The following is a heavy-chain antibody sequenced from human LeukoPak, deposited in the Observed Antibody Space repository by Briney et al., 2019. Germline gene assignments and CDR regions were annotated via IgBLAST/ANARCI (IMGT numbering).Heavy chain of an antibody. J-gene: IGHJ4*02. V-gene: IGHV3-21*01. D-gene: IGHD3-22*01. Sequence: KPGGSLRPSCAASGFTFSSYSMNWVRQAPGKGLEWVSSISGSSSFIYYADSVKGRFTISRDNAKNSLYLQMNSLRVADTAVYYCAKARRVYDSSGYFDYWGRGTLVTVSS. CDR3: AKARRVYDSSGYFDY. CDR2: ISGSSSFI. CDR1: GFTFSSYS.